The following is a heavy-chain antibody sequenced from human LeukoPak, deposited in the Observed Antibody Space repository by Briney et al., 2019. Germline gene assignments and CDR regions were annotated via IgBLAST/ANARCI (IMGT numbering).Heavy chain of an antibody. Sequence: GGSLRLSCAASGFTFSSYAMHWVRLAPGKGLEWVAVISYDGSNKYYADSVKGRFTISRDNSKNTLYLQMNSLRAEDTAVYYCASLPETYYDFWSGYANSFDYWGQGTLVTVSS. CDR2: ISYDGSNK. CDR3: ASLPETYYDFWSGYANSFDY. D-gene: IGHD3-3*01. CDR1: GFTFSSYA. V-gene: IGHV3-30-3*01. J-gene: IGHJ4*02.